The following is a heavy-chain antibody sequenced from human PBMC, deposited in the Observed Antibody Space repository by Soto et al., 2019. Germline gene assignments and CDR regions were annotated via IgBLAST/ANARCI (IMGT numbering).Heavy chain of an antibody. Sequence: ASVKVSCKAFRYPFTSFYIYWVRQAPGQGFEWLGMIDPSGGSTTYAQNFQGRVTMTADTSTTTVSMDLKRLTSEDTAMYYCARGRSYWLGTWGQGTLVTVSS. J-gene: IGHJ5*02. CDR1: RYPFTSFY. CDR2: IDPSGGST. V-gene: IGHV1-46*01. CDR3: ARGRSYWLGT.